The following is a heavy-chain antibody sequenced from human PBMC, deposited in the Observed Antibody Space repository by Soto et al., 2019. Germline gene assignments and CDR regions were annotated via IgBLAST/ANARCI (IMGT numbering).Heavy chain of an antibody. CDR3: ARGGTIVEGGTHTGGVEY. J-gene: IGHJ4*02. CDR2: INPNSGAT. CDR1: GYTFTGFF. V-gene: IGHV1-2*02. D-gene: IGHD6-13*01. Sequence: QVQLVQSGAEVKKPGASVKVSCKASGYTFTGFFVHWVRQAPGQGLECMGWINPNSGATNYPQKSQGRVTMTRDTSISTVYLELSSLRADDTAVYYCARGGTIVEGGTHTGGVEYWGQGTLVTVSS.